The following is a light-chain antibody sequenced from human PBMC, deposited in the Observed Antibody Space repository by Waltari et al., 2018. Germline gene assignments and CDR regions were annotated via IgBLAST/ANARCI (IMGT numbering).Light chain of an antibody. J-gene: IGLJ3*02. CDR1: SGHSSNI. CDR2: VNSDGSH. V-gene: IGLV4-69*01. CDR3: QTGGHGTWV. Sequence: QLVLTQSPSASASLGASVKLTCTLSSGHSSNIVAWHQQQPEKGPRSLMKVNSDGSHSKGDVIPDRFSGSSSGAERYLTISSLQSEDEADYYCQTGGHGTWVFGGGTKLTVL.